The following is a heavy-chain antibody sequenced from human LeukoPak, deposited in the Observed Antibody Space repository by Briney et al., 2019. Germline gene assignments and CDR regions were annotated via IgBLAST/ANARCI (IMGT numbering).Heavy chain of an antibody. Sequence: SETLSLTCTVSGGSISSGDYYWSWIRQPPGKGLEWIGYIYYSGSTYYNPSLKSRVTISVDTSKNQFSLKLSSVTAADTAVYYCARGRVRVAAARTFRFDPWGQGTLVTVSS. D-gene: IGHD2-15*01. CDR2: IYYSGST. CDR3: ARGRVRVAAARTFRFDP. CDR1: GGSISSGDYY. V-gene: IGHV4-30-4*01. J-gene: IGHJ5*02.